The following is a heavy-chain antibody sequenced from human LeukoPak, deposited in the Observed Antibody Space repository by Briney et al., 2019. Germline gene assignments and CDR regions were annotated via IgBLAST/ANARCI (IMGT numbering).Heavy chain of an antibody. CDR3: ARGMIRYYYMDV. CDR2: IYYSGST. D-gene: IGHD3-16*01. J-gene: IGHJ6*03. Sequence: SETLSLTCTVSGGSISSHYWSWIRQPPGKGLEWIGYIYYSGSTNYNPSLKGRVTISVDTSKNQFSLKLSSVTAADTAVYYCARGMIRYYYMDVWGKGTTVTVSS. V-gene: IGHV4-59*11. CDR1: GGSISSHY.